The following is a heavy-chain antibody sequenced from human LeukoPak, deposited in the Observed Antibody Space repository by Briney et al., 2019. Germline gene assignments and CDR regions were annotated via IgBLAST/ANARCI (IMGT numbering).Heavy chain of an antibody. CDR2: INHSEST. CDR1: GGSFSGYH. Sequence: SETLSLTCAVYGGSFSGYHWSWIRQSPGKGLEWIGEINHSESTNYNPSLKSRITISVDTSKNQFSLKLSSVTAADTAVYYCARVNLLGYCTNDVCPGGGLPFDYWGQGTLVTVSS. J-gene: IGHJ4*02. D-gene: IGHD2-8*01. V-gene: IGHV4-34*01. CDR3: ARVNLLGYCTNDVCPGGGLPFDY.